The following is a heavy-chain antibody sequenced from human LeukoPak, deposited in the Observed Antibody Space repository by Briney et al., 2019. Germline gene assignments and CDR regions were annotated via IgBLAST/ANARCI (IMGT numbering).Heavy chain of an antibody. CDR1: GFTFSSYA. D-gene: IGHD4-17*01. Sequence: PGGSLRLSCAASGFTFSSYAMTWVRQAPGKGLEWVSSVSSSGDHTYYADSVKGRFTISRDNSKSTLYLQMNSLRAEDTAVYYCAKVPYLPSLHSTVTGYFFDYWGQGTLVTVSS. J-gene: IGHJ4*02. V-gene: IGHV3-23*01. CDR2: VSSSGDHT. CDR3: AKVPYLPSLHSTVTGYFFDY.